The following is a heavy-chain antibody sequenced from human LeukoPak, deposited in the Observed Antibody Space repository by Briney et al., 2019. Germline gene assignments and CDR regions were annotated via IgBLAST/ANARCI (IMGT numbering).Heavy chain of an antibody. D-gene: IGHD3-22*01. V-gene: IGHV3-23*01. J-gene: IGHJ4*02. CDR2: ISDDGDST. CDR3: AKNSDYYDSSGYNDY. CDR1: GFTFSNYA. Sequence: GGSLRLSCAAAGFTFSNYAMSWVRQAPGEGLEWVAAISDDGDSTNYAASVKGRFTISRDNSKNTLYLRMNSLRAEDTAVYYCAKNSDYYDSSGYNDYWGQGTLVTVSS.